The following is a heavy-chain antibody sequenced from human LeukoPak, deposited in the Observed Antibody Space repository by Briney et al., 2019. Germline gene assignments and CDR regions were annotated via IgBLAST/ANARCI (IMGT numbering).Heavy chain of an antibody. V-gene: IGHV4-39*01. D-gene: IGHD1-26*01. CDR3: ARLSGSYYDGAFDI. CDR2: IYYFGST. Sequence: SETLSLTCSVFGGSISSTTYYWGWIRQPPGKGLEWIANIYYFGSTDYNPSLNSRVTISVDTSKNQFSLRLSSVTAADTAVYYCARLSGSYYDGAFDIWGQGTMVTVSS. J-gene: IGHJ3*02. CDR1: GGSISSTTYY.